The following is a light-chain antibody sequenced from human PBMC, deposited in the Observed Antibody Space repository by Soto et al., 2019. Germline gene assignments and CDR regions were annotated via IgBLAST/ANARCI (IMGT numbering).Light chain of an antibody. CDR1: SSDVGGYNY. CDR2: EVS. CDR3: SSYTSSSTRV. J-gene: IGLJ3*02. V-gene: IGLV2-14*01. Sequence: QSALTQPASVSGSPGQSITISCTGTSSDVGGYNYVSWYQQHPGKAPKLMISEVSNRPSGVSNRFSGSKSGNTASLTISGLQAEDEGDYYCSSYTSSSTRVFGGGNKLTVL.